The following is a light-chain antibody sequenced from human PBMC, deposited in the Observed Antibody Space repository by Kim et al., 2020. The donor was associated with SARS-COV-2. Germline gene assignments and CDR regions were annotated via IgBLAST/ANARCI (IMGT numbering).Light chain of an antibody. V-gene: IGKV1-39*01. CDR2: AAS. CDR1: QSMSSY. J-gene: IGKJ2*01. CDR3: QQSYSTPRT. Sequence: SASVGDRVTITCRASQSMSSYLNWYQQKPGKAPKLLIYAASSLQSGVPSRFSGSGSGTDFTLTISSLQPEDFATYYCQQSYSTPRTFGQGTKLEI.